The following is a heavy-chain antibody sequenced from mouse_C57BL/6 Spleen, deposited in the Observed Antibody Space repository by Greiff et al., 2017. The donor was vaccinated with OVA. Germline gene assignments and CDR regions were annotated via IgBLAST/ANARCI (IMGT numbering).Heavy chain of an antibody. V-gene: IGHV1-82*01. D-gene: IGHD4-1*01. J-gene: IGHJ3*01. Sequence: QVQLQQSGPELVKPGASVKISCKASGYAFSSSWMNWVKQRPGKGLEWIGRIYPGDGDTNYNGKFKGKATLTADKSSSTAYMQLSSLTSEDSAVYFCARPSTNWDLAYWGQGTLVTVSA. CDR1: GYAFSSSW. CDR2: IYPGDGDT. CDR3: ARPSTNWDLAY.